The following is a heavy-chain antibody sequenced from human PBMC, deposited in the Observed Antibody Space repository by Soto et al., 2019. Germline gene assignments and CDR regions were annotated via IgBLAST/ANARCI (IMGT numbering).Heavy chain of an antibody. CDR2: ISPGGDIR. V-gene: IGHV3-11*01. J-gene: IGHJ4*02. CDR1: GFIFTNFY. D-gene: IGHD3-16*01. Sequence: GGSLRLSCAASGFIFTNFYMTWIRQAPGKGLELVSYISPGGDIRNYVDSVKGRFTTSRDNTNRLVYLHMNSLRAEDTAVYYCTRDPRITDFWGQGTLVTVSS. CDR3: TRDPRITDF.